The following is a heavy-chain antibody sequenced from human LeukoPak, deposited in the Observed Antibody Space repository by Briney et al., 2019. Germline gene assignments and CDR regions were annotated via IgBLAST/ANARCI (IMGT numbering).Heavy chain of an antibody. D-gene: IGHD1-26*01. Sequence: GRSLRLSCAASGFTFDDYAIYWVRQVPGKGLEWVSGISWNSGSIGYADSMKGRFTISRDNAKNSLYLQMNSLRAEDMALYYCAKDAARLSYAGDAFDIWGQGAMVTVSS. V-gene: IGHV3-9*03. CDR3: AKDAARLSYAGDAFDI. CDR1: GFTFDDYA. CDR2: ISWNSGSI. J-gene: IGHJ3*02.